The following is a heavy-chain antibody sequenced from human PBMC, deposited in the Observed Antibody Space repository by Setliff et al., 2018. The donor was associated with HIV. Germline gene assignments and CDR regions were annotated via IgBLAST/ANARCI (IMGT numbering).Heavy chain of an antibody. CDR1: GSFINSDY. Sequence: SETLSLTCTVSGSFINSDYWGWIRQPPGKGLEWIGRMHTSGNTNYNPSLKSRVTMSVDTSKNQFSLRLSSVTAADTAVYYCARDQKGYSYGYFDSWGQGTLVTVSS. J-gene: IGHJ4*02. D-gene: IGHD5-18*01. V-gene: IGHV4-4*07. CDR3: ARDQKGYSYGYFDS. CDR2: MHTSGNT.